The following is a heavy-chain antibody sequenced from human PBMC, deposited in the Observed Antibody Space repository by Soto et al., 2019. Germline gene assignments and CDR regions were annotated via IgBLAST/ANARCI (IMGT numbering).Heavy chain of an antibody. D-gene: IGHD1-26*01. CDR1: GFTFSHYG. Sequence: QVQLVESGGGVVQPGRSLRLSCAASGFTFSHYGIHWVRQAPGKGLEWFAVISYDGSNKHYADSVKGRFTVSRDNSKNTLYLQMNSLRAEDTAVYFCARYSGKYQGPIDYWGQGTLVTISS. J-gene: IGHJ4*02. CDR3: ARYSGKYQGPIDY. V-gene: IGHV3-30*03. CDR2: ISYDGSNK.